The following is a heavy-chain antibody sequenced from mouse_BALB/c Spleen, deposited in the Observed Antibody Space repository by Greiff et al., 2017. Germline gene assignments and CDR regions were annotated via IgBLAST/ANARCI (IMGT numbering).Heavy chain of an antibody. Sequence: EVQLVESGGGLVKPGGSLKLSCAASGFTFSDYYMYWVRQTPEKRLEWVATISDGGSYTYYPDSVKGRFTISRDNAKNNLYLQMSSLKSEDTAMYYCAREGDYYACYVDYWGQGTTLTVSA. CDR1: GFTFSDYY. CDR3: AREGDYYACYVDY. CDR2: ISDGGSYT. V-gene: IGHV5-4*02. J-gene: IGHJ2*01. D-gene: IGHD1-1*01.